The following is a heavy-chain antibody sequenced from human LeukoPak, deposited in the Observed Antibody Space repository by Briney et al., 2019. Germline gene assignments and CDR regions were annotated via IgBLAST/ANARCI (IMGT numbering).Heavy chain of an antibody. J-gene: IGHJ6*02. V-gene: IGHV1-69*04. D-gene: IGHD2-2*02. CDR1: GGSFSRNA. CDR3: ARIQAVGVPVAIDAYYSYGMDV. CDR2: FIPMVGVA. Sequence: SVKVSCKASGGSFSRNAISWVRQAPGQGLEWMGRFIPMVGVATYAQKFQGRVTITEDRSTSTAYMELSSLTSEDTAVYCCARIQAVGVPVAIDAYYSYGMDVWGQGTAVSVSS.